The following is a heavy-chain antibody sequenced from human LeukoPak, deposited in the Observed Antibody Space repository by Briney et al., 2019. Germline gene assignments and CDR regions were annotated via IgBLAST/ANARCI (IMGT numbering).Heavy chain of an antibody. CDR1: GFTFDYYA. V-gene: IGHV3-43*02. CDR2: ISGDGYTT. J-gene: IGHJ5*02. D-gene: IGHD1-14*01. Sequence: GGSLRLPCAASGFTFDYYAMHWVRQAPGKGLEWVSLISGDGYTTYYADSVKGRFTVSRDNSESSLNLQMNSLRIEDTAFYYCVKDKTGGFDPWGQGTLVTVSS. CDR3: VKDKTGGFDP.